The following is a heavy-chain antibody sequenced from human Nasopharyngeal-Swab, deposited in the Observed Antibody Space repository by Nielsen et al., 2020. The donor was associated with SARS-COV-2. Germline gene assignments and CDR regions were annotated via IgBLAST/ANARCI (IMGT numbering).Heavy chain of an antibody. CDR3: ATGVIAARLLYYYGMDV. CDR2: FDPEDGET. D-gene: IGHD6-6*01. Sequence: ASVKVSCKVSGYTLTELSMHWVRQAPGKGLERMGGFDPEDGETIYAQKFQGRVTMTEDTSTDTAYMELSSLRSEDTAVYYCATGVIAARLLYYYGMDVWGQGTTVTVSS. CDR1: GYTLTELS. V-gene: IGHV1-24*01. J-gene: IGHJ6*02.